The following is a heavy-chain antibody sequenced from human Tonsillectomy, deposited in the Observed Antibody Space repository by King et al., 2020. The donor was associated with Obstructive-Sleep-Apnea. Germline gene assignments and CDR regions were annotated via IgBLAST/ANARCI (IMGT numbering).Heavy chain of an antibody. CDR3: AKDLSSGWYSPLDY. CDR2: ISWNSGRI. V-gene: IGHV3-9*01. CDR1: GFNFDDYA. Sequence: QLVQSGGGLVRPGRSLRLSCAASGFNFDDYAMHWVRQAPGKGLEWVSGISWNSGRIGYADSVKGRFTISRDNAKNSLYLQMNRLRAEDTALYYCAKDLSSGWYSPLDYWGQGTLVTVSS. J-gene: IGHJ4*02. D-gene: IGHD6-19*01.